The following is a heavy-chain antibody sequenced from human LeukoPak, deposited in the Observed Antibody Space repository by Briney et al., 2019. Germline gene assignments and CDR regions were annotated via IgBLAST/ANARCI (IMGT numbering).Heavy chain of an antibody. J-gene: IGHJ4*02. CDR3: ARTYSSSSPYYLDY. CDR1: GGSISSSSYY. V-gene: IGHV4-39*01. Sequence: PSETLSLTCTVSGGSISSSSYYWGWIRQPPGKGLEWIGSIYYSGSTYYNPSLKSRVTISVDTSKNQFSLKLSSVTAADTAVYYCARTYSSSSPYYLDYWGQGTLVTVSS. D-gene: IGHD6-6*01. CDR2: IYYSGST.